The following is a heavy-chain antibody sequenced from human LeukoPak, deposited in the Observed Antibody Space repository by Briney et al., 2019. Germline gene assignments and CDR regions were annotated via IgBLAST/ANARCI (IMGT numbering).Heavy chain of an antibody. D-gene: IGHD4-23*01. CDR2: IYYSGST. V-gene: IGHV4-30-4*01. CDR3: ARDRWSWGYNWFDP. Sequence: SEPCSLTCVASGGSIGSGVYSWSWIRHPPGKGLEWMGYIYYSGSTYYNPSLKSRVTISVDTSKNQFSLKLSSVTAADTAVYYCARDRWSWGYNWFDPWGQGTLVTVSS. J-gene: IGHJ5*02. CDR1: GGSIGSGVYS.